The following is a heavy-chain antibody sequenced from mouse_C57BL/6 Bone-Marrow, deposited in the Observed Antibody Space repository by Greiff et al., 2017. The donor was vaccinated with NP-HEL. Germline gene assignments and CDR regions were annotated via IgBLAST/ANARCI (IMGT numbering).Heavy chain of an antibody. V-gene: IGHV1-78*01. CDR3: ARSRNYYGSRYAMDY. J-gene: IGHJ4*01. D-gene: IGHD1-1*01. Sequence: VRLQQSDAELVKPGASVKISCKVSGYTFTDHTIHWMKQRPEQGLEWIGYIYPRDGSTKYNEKFKGKATLTADTSSSTAYMPLNSLTSEDSAVYFCARSRNYYGSRYAMDYWGQGTSVTVSS. CDR1: GYTFTDHT. CDR2: IYPRDGST.